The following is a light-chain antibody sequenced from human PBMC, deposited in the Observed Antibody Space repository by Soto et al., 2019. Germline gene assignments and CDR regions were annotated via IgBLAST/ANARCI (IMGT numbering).Light chain of an antibody. J-gene: IGLJ1*01. CDR1: SSDVGGYNY. CDR3: SSYSGTNYHYV. Sequence: QSVLTQPPSASGSFGQSVTISCTGTSSDVGGYNYVSWYQQHPGKAPKLMIYEVSERPSGVPDRFSGSKSGNTASLTVSGLQADDEADYYCSSYSGTNYHYVFGXGTKVTVL. V-gene: IGLV2-8*01. CDR2: EVS.